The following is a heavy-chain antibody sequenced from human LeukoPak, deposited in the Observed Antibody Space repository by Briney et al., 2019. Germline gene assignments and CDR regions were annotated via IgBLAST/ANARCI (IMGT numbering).Heavy chain of an antibody. V-gene: IGHV4-61*02. CDR1: GDSITSGAYY. CDR2: IYTTGST. Sequence: SETLSLACTVSGDSITSGAYYCSWIRQPAGKGLEWIGRIYTTGSTNYNPSLRSRVTMSVDTSKNQFSLKLSSVTTADTAVYYCARGSGRYFAIFDYWGQGTLVTVSS. J-gene: IGHJ4*02. D-gene: IGHD3-9*01. CDR3: ARGSGRYFAIFDY.